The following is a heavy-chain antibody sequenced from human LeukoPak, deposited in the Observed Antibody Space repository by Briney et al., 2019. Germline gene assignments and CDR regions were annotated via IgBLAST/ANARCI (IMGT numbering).Heavy chain of an antibody. CDR1: GFTCSSYA. CDR3: AKDFWSGYYSDY. V-gene: IGHV3-23*01. CDR2: ISGSGGST. D-gene: IGHD3-3*01. J-gene: IGHJ4*02. Sequence: KPGGSLRLSCAASGFTCSSYAMSWVRQAPGKGLEWVSAISGSGGSTYYADSGKGRFTISRDNSKNTLYLQMNSLRAEDTAVYYCAKDFWSGYYSDYWGQGTLVTVSS.